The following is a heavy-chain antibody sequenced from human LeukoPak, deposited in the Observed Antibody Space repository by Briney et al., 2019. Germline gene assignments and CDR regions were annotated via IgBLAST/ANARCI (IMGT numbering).Heavy chain of an antibody. CDR1: GDSVSSNSAA. Sequence: SQTLSLTCALSGDSVSSNSAAWNWIRQSPSRGLEWLGRTYYRSKWYNDYAVSVKSRITINPDTSKNQFSLQLNSVTPEDTAVYYCARGLTDSSGYYYPRYYYYGMDVWGQGTTVTVSS. D-gene: IGHD3-22*01. J-gene: IGHJ6*02. V-gene: IGHV6-1*01. CDR2: TYYRSKWYN. CDR3: ARGLTDSSGYYYPRYYYYGMDV.